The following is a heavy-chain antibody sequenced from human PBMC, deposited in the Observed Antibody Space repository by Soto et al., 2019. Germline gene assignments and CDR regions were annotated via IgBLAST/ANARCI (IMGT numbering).Heavy chain of an antibody. CDR1: LLNLNNNA. D-gene: IGHD3-10*01. J-gene: IGHJ4*02. Sequence: GSLIHSCAHTLLNLNNNAMPWVRPASGTGMEWVSVIDGSGGSTLDADSVKGRFTISRDNSKNTLYLQMNSLRAEDTAIYYCAKASKESYPGSRVFDFWGQGTLVKVSS. V-gene: IGHV3-23*01. CDR2: IDGSGGST. CDR3: AKASKESYPGSRVFDF.